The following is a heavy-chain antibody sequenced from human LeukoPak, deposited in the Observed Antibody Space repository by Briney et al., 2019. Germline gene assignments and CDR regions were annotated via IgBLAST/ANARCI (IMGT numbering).Heavy chain of an antibody. Sequence: PGGSLRLSCVATEFSFTSNWMSWVRQAPGKGLEWVAVIKGDGSKKYYVDSLKGRFTISRDNAKNSLYLQMDSLRVEDTAVYYCASTANNWFDPWGQGTLVTVSS. CDR3: ASTANNWFDP. J-gene: IGHJ5*02. V-gene: IGHV3-7*05. D-gene: IGHD5-18*01. CDR1: EFSFTSNW. CDR2: IKGDGSKK.